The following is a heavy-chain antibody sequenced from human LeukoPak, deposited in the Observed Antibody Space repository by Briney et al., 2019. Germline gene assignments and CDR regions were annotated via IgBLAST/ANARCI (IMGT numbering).Heavy chain of an antibody. CDR2: ISAYNGNT. Sequence: ASVRVSCKASGYTFTSYGISWVRQAPGQGLEWMGWISAYNGNTNYAQKLQGRVTMTTDTSTSTAYMELRSLRSDDTAVYYCARDSHYCGGDCYNFDYWGQGTLVTVSS. V-gene: IGHV1-18*01. CDR1: GYTFTSYG. D-gene: IGHD2-21*02. CDR3: ARDSHYCGGDCYNFDY. J-gene: IGHJ4*02.